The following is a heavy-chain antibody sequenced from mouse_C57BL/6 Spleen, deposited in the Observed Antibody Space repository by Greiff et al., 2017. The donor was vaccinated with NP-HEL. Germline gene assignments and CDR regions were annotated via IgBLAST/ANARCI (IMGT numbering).Heavy chain of an antibody. CDR1: GYTFTSYW. CDR3: ARDDGYYTHAMDY. Sequence: QVQLQQSGAELVKPGASVKLSCKASGYTFTSYWMHWVKQRPGRGLEWIGRIDPHSGGTKYNEKFKSKATLPVDKPSSTAYMQRSSLTSEDSAVYYCARDDGYYTHAMDYWGQGTSVTVSS. V-gene: IGHV1-72*01. D-gene: IGHD2-3*01. CDR2: IDPHSGGT. J-gene: IGHJ4*01.